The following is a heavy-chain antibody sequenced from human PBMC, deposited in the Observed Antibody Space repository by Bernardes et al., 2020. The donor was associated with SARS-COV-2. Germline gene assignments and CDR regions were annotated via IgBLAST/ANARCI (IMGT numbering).Heavy chain of an antibody. CDR3: ARDRGSGLPDYYGMDV. CDR1: GFTLSDFY. J-gene: IGHJ6*02. D-gene: IGHD2-21*01. V-gene: IGHV3-11*01. CDR2: ISSSANTI. Sequence: GALRLSCAVSGFTLSDFYMSWFRQAPGKGLEWVAYISSSANTIHYADSVKGRFIISRDNARNSLSLQVNSLRSEDTAVYYCARDRGSGLPDYYGMDVWGQGTTVTVSS.